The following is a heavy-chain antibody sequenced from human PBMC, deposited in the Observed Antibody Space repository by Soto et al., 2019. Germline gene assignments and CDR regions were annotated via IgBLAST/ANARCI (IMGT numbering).Heavy chain of an antibody. CDR2: IYWDDDK. V-gene: IGHV2-5*02. J-gene: IGHJ4*02. Sequence: VSGPTLVNPTQTLTLTCTFSGFSLSTSGVGVGWIRQPPGKALEWLALIYWDDDKRYSPSLKSRLTITKDTSKNQVVLTMTNMDPVDTATYYCAKRAVKTTIFGVVPYYFDYWGQGPLVTVSS. CDR1: GFSLSTSGVG. D-gene: IGHD3-3*01. CDR3: AKRAVKTTIFGVVPYYFDY.